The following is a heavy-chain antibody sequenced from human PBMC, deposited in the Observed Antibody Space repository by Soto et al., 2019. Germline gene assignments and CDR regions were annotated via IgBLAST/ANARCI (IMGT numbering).Heavy chain of an antibody. D-gene: IGHD5-18*01. CDR2: ISYDGSNK. CDR3: ARDGGYSYGEPYYSFDY. J-gene: IGHJ4*02. V-gene: IGHV3-30-3*01. CDR1: GFTFSSYA. Sequence: QVQLVESGGGVVQPGRSLRLSCAASGFTFSSYAMHWVRQAPGKGLEWVAVISYDGSNKYYADSVKGRFTISRDNSKNTLYLQMNSLRAEDTAVYYCARDGGYSYGEPYYSFDYWGQGTLVTVSS.